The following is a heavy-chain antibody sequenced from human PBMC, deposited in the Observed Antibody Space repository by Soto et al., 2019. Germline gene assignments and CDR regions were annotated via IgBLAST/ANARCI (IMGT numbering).Heavy chain of an antibody. CDR2: ISWDGGST. V-gene: IGHV3-43D*03. CDR1: GFTFDDYA. D-gene: IGHD5-12*01. J-gene: IGHJ6*02. CDR3: AKDISGYDLYSYYGMDV. Sequence: GGSLRLSCAASGFTFDDYAMHWVRQAPGKGLEWVSLISWDGGSTYYADSVKGRFTISRDNSKNSLYLQMNSLRAEDTALYYCAKDISGYDLYSYYGMDVWGQGTPVTVSS.